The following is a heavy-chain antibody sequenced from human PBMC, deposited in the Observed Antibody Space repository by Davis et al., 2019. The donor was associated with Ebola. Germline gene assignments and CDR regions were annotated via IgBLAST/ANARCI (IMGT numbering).Heavy chain of an antibody. Sequence: SETLSLTCTISGDSMNSYYWSWIRQPPGKGLEWIGHIYYSGTTSYDPSLKSRVTISVDTSKNQFSLKLRSVTAADTAVYFCARVWSDGYEIWGGHMDVWGKGTTVTVSS. J-gene: IGHJ6*03. V-gene: IGHV4-59*08. CDR2: IYYSGTT. CDR3: ARVWSDGYEIWGGHMDV. CDR1: GDSMNSYY. D-gene: IGHD3-3*01.